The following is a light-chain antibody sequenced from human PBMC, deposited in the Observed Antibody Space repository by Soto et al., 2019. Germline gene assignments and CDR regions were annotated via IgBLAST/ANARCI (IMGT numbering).Light chain of an antibody. J-gene: IGLJ1*01. CDR1: SSDVGGYNY. CDR2: DVS. Sequence: QSALSQPASVCGSPGQSITISCTGTSSDVGGYNYVSWYQQQPGKAPKLMIYDVSNRPSGVSNRFSGSKSGNTASLTISGLQAEDEADYYCSSYTSSSTHYVFGTGTKVXVL. CDR3: SSYTSSSTHYV. V-gene: IGLV2-14*01.